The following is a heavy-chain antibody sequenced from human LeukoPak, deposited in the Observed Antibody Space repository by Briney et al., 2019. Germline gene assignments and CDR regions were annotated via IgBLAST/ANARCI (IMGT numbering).Heavy chain of an antibody. CDR2: ISGNGGRA. CDR3: AKDRATIAAADYDAFDI. D-gene: IGHD6-13*01. CDR1: GLPLSIYA. J-gene: IGHJ3*02. V-gene: IGHV3-23*01. Sequence: GGCLRLSCAAYGLPLSIYAVGSGRQTPGRGLGWVSAISGNGGRAYYADTVKGRFTISRDKSKTTLYLQMNSLRAEDTAVYYCAKDRATIAAADYDAFDIWGQGTMVTVSS.